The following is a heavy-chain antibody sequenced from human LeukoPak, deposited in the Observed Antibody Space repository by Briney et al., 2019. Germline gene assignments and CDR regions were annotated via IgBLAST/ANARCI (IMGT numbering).Heavy chain of an antibody. V-gene: IGHV3-9*01. CDR1: GFTFDDYA. Sequence: PGGSLRLSCAASGFTFDDYAMHWVRHAPGKGLEWVSGISWNSGSIGYADSVKGRFTISRDNAKNSLYLQMNSLRAEDTALYYCAKDIAFLYGMDVWGQGTTVTVSS. D-gene: IGHD2-21*01. CDR3: AKDIAFLYGMDV. CDR2: ISWNSGSI. J-gene: IGHJ6*02.